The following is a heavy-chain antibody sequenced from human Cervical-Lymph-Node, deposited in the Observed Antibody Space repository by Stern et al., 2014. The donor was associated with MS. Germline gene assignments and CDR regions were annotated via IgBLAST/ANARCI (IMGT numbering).Heavy chain of an antibody. Sequence: EVHLVESGGVLVQPGGSLRLSCAASGFSFSGYWMHWLRQPPGKGPVWLSRMNSDGSRVNYADSVKGRFTISRDNAKYTLYLQMNSLRAEDTAVYYCARDGFTKAMDVWGQGTTVTVS. CDR3: ARDGFTKAMDV. V-gene: IGHV3-74*01. J-gene: IGHJ6*02. CDR2: MNSDGSRV. D-gene: IGHD3-3*01. CDR1: GFSFSGYW.